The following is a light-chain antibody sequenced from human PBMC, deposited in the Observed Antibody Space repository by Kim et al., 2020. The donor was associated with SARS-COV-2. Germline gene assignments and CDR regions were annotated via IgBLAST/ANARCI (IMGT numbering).Light chain of an antibody. J-gene: IGLJ3*02. CDR2: EDN. V-gene: IGLV6-57*01. CDR1: SGGIASKY. Sequence: GRTVTICCTRSSGGIASKYVQWDQQRPGSSPTTVIYEDNQRPSGVPDRFSGCIDSSSNSASLDISGLKTEDEADQYCQSYDSSDRVCGGGTQLNVL. CDR3: QSYDSSDRV.